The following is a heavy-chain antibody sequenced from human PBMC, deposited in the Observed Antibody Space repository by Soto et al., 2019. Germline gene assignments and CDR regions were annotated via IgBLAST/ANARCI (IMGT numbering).Heavy chain of an antibody. CDR1: GVTRSNYG. V-gene: IGHV1-69*06. J-gene: IGHJ6*02. CDR3: ARDRDMVVEVAAGFSMDV. CDR2: IIPISGTA. D-gene: IGHD2-15*01. Sequence: SLKVSRKAFGVTRSNYGISWERQAPGQGPEYMGGIIPISGTAKYAQKFQDRVTITADNPSTTTYMGRRSLRTDDTAVYYCARDRDMVVEVAAGFSMDVWG.